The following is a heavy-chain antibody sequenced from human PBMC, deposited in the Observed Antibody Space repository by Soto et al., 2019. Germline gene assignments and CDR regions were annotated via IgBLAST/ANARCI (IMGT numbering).Heavy chain of an antibody. Sequence: GESLKISCKGSGYSFTSYWIGWVRQMPGKGLEWMGIIYPGDSDTRYSPSFQGQVTISVDKSINTAYLQWSSLKASDTAMYYCARLEATATFYCAMDVWGQGTTVTVSS. D-gene: IGHD6-25*01. CDR3: ARLEATATFYCAMDV. V-gene: IGHV5-51*01. J-gene: IGHJ6*02. CDR1: GYSFTSYW. CDR2: IYPGDSDT.